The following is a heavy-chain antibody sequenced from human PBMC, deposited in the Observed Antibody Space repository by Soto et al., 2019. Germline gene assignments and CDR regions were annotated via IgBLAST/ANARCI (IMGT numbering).Heavy chain of an antibody. V-gene: IGHV1-69*05. J-gene: IGHJ6*02. CDR2: IIPIFGTA. CDR3: AKDIGRTLNHHYGMDV. CDR1: GGTFSSYA. Sequence: SVKVSCKASGGTFSSYAISWVRQAPGQGLEWMGGIIPIFGTANYAQKFQGRFTISRDNSKNTLYLQMNSLRAEDTAVYYCAKDIGRTLNHHYGMDVWGQGTTVTVSS. D-gene: IGHD3-16*02.